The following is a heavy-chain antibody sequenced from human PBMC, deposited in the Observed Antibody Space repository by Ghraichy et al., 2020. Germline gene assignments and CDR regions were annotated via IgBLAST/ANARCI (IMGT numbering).Heavy chain of an antibody. J-gene: IGHJ6*02. Sequence: SETLSLTCAVYGGSFSGYYWSWIRQPPGKGLEWIGEINHSGSTNYNPSLKSRVTISVDTSKNQFSLKLSSVTAADTAVYYCARGAGGSYRGGVVYYGMDVWGQGTTVTVSS. CDR3: ARGAGGSYRGGVVYYGMDV. V-gene: IGHV4-34*01. D-gene: IGHD1-26*01. CDR1: GGSFSGYY. CDR2: INHSGST.